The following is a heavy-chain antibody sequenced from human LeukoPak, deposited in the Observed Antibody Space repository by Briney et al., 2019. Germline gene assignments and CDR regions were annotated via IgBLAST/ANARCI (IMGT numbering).Heavy chain of an antibody. D-gene: IGHD3-9*01. CDR1: GGSISSSSYY. CDR3: ARVDPLLRYFDWTAYYGMDV. Sequence: SETLSLTCTVSGGSISSSSYYWGWIRQPPGKGLEWIGSIYYSGSTYYNPSLKSRVTISVDTSKNQFSLKLSSVTAADTAVYYCARVDPLLRYFDWTAYYGMDVWGQGTTVTVSS. CDR2: IYYSGST. V-gene: IGHV4-39*01. J-gene: IGHJ6*02.